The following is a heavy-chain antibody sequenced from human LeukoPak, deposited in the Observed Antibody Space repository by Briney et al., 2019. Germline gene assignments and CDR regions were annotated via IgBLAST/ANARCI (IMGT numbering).Heavy chain of an antibody. D-gene: IGHD3-10*01. Sequence: PSETLSLTCTVSGGSISSNYYYWGWIRPPPEKGLEWIGSIYYSGSTYYNPSRESRVTISVATTQNQLSLKLTTVTAADTAFSCCASVNRGWFGVGEYWGQGTLVTVSS. V-gene: IGHV4-39*01. CDR2: IYYSGST. J-gene: IGHJ4*02. CDR1: GGSISSNYYY. CDR3: ASVNRGWFGVGEY.